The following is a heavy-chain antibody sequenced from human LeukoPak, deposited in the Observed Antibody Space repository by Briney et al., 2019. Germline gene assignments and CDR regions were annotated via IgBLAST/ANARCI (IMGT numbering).Heavy chain of an antibody. D-gene: IGHD1-26*01. V-gene: IGHV4-59*01. CDR2: IYYSGST. CDR3: AADYSGSLPLLY. J-gene: IGHJ2*01. Sequence: PETLSLTCTVSGDFISSYYWSWIRQPPGKGLEWIGYIYYSGSTNYNPSLKSRVTISVDTSKNQFSLKLSSVTAADTAVYYCAADYSGSLPLLYWGRGTLVTVSS. CDR1: GDFISSYY.